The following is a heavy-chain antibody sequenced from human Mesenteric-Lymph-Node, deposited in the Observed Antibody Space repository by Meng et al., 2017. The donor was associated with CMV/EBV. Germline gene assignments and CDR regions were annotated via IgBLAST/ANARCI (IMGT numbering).Heavy chain of an antibody. D-gene: IGHD3-10*01. CDR1: GFTFSSCA. CDR2: ISGSGGST. Sequence: GESLKISCAASGFTFSSCAMSWVRQAPGKGLEWVSVISGSGGSTYYAESVKGRFTISRDKSKNTVYLQMNSLRGEDTAVYYCGRNRVDHWGQGTLVTVSS. J-gene: IGHJ4*02. CDR3: GRNRVDH. V-gene: IGHV3-23*01.